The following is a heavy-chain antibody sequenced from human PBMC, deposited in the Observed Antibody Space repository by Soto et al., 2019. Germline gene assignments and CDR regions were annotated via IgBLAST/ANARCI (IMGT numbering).Heavy chain of an antibody. Sequence: QVQLVQSGAEVKKPGASVKVSCKASGYTFNTYGIGWVRQAPGQGLEWMGWISDHNGKTTYAQKFQDRVTLTTDTSTDTAYMELRSLRSDDSAVYYCARADIVEAYPFDIWGQGTMVTVSS. D-gene: IGHD3-22*01. CDR1: GYTFNTYG. CDR2: ISDHNGKT. CDR3: ARADIVEAYPFDI. J-gene: IGHJ3*02. V-gene: IGHV1-18*01.